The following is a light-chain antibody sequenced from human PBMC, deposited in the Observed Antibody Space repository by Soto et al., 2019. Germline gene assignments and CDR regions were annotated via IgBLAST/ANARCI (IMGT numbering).Light chain of an antibody. J-gene: IGLJ1*01. V-gene: IGLV2-11*01. CDR2: DII. CDR1: SSDVGGYNY. CDR3: FSYADSTTVAV. Sequence: QSVLTQPRSVSGSPGQSVTISCTGTSSDVGGYNYVSWYQQHPGKAPKLMIYDIIKRPSGVPDRFSGSKSGNTASLTISGLQAEDDADYYRFSYADSTTVAVLGTGTRV.